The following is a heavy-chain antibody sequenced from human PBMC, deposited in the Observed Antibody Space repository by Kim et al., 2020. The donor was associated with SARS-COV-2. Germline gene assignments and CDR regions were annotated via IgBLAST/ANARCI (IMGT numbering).Heavy chain of an antibody. CDR2: ISYDGSNT. V-gene: IGHV3-30*04. CDR1: GFTFSSYA. J-gene: IGHJ3*02. CDR3: ARDHRTQWEPEGYEAFDI. D-gene: IGHD1-26*01. Sequence: GGSLRLSCAASGFTFSSYAMHWVRQAPGKGLEWVAVISYDGSNTYYVDSVKGRFTISRDNSKNTLYLQMNSLRAEDTAVYYCARDHRTQWEPEGYEAFDIGAQGPRAPV.